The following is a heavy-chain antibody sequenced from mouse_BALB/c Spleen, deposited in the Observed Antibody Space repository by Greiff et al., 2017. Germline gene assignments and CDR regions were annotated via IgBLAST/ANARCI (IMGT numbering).Heavy chain of an antibody. CDR1: GFTFSSYA. V-gene: IGHV5-9-3*01. Sequence: EVKLVESGGGLVKPGGSLKLSCAASGFTFSSYAMSWVRQTPEKRLEWVATISSGGSYTYYPDSVKGRFTISRDNAKNTLYLQMSSLRSEDTAMYYCARHKTTATYFDYWGQGTTLTVSS. D-gene: IGHD1-2*01. CDR3: ARHKTTATYFDY. CDR2: ISSGGSYT. J-gene: IGHJ2*01.